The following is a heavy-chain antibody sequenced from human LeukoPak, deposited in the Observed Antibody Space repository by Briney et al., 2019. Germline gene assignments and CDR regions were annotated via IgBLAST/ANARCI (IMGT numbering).Heavy chain of an antibody. CDR2: ISSSSSTI. Sequence: PGGSLRLSCAASGFTFSSYSMNWVRQAPGKGLEWVSYISSSSSTIYYAASVKGRFTISRDNAKNSLYLQMNSLRAEDTAVYYCARDPGRSYYYGSGSYSDYWGQGTLVTVSS. J-gene: IGHJ4*02. V-gene: IGHV3-48*01. D-gene: IGHD3-10*01. CDR1: GFTFSSYS. CDR3: ARDPGRSYYYGSGSYSDY.